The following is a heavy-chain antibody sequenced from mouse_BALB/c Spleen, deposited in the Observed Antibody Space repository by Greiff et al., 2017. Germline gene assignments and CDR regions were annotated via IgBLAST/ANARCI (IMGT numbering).Heavy chain of an antibody. V-gene: IGHV1-54*01. CDR3: ARGYGNYRDDFDY. CDR2: INPGSGGT. D-gene: IGHD2-10*02. Sequence: VQLQQSGAELVRPGTSVKVSCTASGFAFTNYLMEWVKQRPGQGLEWIGVINPGSGGTNYNEKFKGKATLTADKSSSTAYMQLSSLTSDDSAVYFCARGYGNYRDDFDYWGQGTTLTVSS. CDR1: GFAFTNYL. J-gene: IGHJ2*01.